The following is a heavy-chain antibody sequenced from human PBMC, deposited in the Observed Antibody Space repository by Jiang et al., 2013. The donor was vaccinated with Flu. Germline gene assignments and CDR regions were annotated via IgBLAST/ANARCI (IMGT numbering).Heavy chain of an antibody. CDR1: GGSISSSSYY. J-gene: IGHJ4*02. CDR3: ARHGGYSTRYYFDY. D-gene: IGHD6-13*01. Sequence: GPGLVKPSETLSLTCTVSGGSISSSSYYWGWIRQPPGKGLEWIGSIYYSGSTYYNPSLKSRVTISVDTSKNQFSLKLSSVTAADTAVYYCARHGGYSTRYYFDYWGQGTLVTVSS. CDR2: IYYSGST. V-gene: IGHV4-39*01.